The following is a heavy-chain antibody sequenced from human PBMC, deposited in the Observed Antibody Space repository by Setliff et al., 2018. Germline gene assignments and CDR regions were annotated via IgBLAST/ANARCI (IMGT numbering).Heavy chain of an antibody. CDR3: AKGLRGVVYYYYGLDV. J-gene: IGHJ6*02. CDR1: GFTFNNYA. CDR2: ISGSGGST. V-gene: IGHV3-23*01. Sequence: GGSLRLSCAASGFTFNNYAMIWVRQAPGKGLEWVSAISGSGGSTYYADSVKGRFTISRDNSKNTLYLQMNSLGAEDTAVYYCAKGLRGVVYYYYGLDVWGQGTTVTVSS. D-gene: IGHD3-3*01.